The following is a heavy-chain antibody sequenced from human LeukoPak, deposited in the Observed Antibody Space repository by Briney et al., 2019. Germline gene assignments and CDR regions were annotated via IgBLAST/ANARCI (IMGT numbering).Heavy chain of an antibody. Sequence: GGSLRLSCAASGFTSSRYSMTWVRQAPGKGLEYVSYISSSSSSRYSADTVKGRFTISRDNAKNSLYLQMNSLRDEDTAVYYCARPRDGYNYGAFDIWGQGTMVTVSS. CDR3: ARPRDGYNYGAFDI. D-gene: IGHD5-24*01. CDR1: GFTSSRYS. V-gene: IGHV3-48*02. J-gene: IGHJ3*02. CDR2: ISSSSSSR.